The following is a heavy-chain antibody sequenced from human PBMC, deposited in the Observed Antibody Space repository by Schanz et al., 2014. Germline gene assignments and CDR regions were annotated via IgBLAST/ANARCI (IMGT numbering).Heavy chain of an antibody. CDR1: GGSIRSGTYY. D-gene: IGHD1-1*01. CDR3: ARDTTWRLDL. J-gene: IGHJ2*01. CDR2: VFPNGIT. Sequence: QVQLQESGPGLVKPSQTLSLTCTVSGGSIRSGTYYWSWIRQPAGKALEWVGRVFPNGITNYNPSLKSRVPIPLDTSKNHFALPLTSLTAADTAVYYCARDTTWRLDLWGRGTLVTVSS. V-gene: IGHV4-61*02.